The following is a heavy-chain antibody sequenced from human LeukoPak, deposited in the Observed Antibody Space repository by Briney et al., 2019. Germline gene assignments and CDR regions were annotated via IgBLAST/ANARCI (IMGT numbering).Heavy chain of an antibody. V-gene: IGHV1-69*05. CDR3: ARGRDYGDYLDY. Sequence: ASVKVSCKASGGTFSSYAISWVRQAPGQGLEWMGGIIPIFGTANYAQKFQGRVTITTDESTSTAYMELSSLRSEDTAVYHCARGRDYGDYLDYWGQGTLVTVSS. D-gene: IGHD4-17*01. J-gene: IGHJ4*02. CDR1: GGTFSSYA. CDR2: IIPIFGTA.